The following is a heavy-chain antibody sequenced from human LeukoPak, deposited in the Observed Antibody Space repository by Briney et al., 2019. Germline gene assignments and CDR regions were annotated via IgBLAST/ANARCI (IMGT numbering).Heavy chain of an antibody. D-gene: IGHD3/OR15-3a*01. CDR3: ALWEARARFGQ. CDR2: ISGGGGTI. V-gene: IGHV3-23*01. J-gene: IGHJ1*01. CDR1: GFTFSSYA. Sequence: PGGSLRLSCAASGFTFSSYAMTWVRQAPGKGLEWVSGISGGGGTIDYADSVKGRFTISRDNSKNTLYLQMNSLRAEDTALYYCALWEARARFGQGGQGTLVTVSS.